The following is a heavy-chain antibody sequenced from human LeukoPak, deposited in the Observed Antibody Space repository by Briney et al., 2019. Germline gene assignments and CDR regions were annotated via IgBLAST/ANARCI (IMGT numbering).Heavy chain of an antibody. V-gene: IGHV1-69*06. Sequence: SVTVSCKASGGTFSSYAISWVRQAPGQGLEWMGGIIPIFGTANYAQKFQGRVTITADKSTSTAYMELSSLRSEDTAVYYCARGTFATPFSWFDPWGQGTLVTVSS. CDR3: ARGTFATPFSWFDP. D-gene: IGHD3-16*01. CDR1: GGTFSSYA. J-gene: IGHJ5*02. CDR2: IIPIFGTA.